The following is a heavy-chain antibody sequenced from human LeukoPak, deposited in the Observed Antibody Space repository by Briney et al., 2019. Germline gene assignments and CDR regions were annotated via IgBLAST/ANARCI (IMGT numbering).Heavy chain of an antibody. D-gene: IGHD3-22*01. J-gene: IGHJ4*02. Sequence: GGSLRLSCAASGFTFDDYAMHWVRQAPGKGLEWVSLISWDGGSTYYADSVKGRFSISRDNSKNSLYLQMNSLRAEDTALYYCAKGYYDSSGYLDYWGQGTLVTVSS. CDR3: AKGYYDSSGYLDY. CDR2: ISWDGGST. V-gene: IGHV3-43D*03. CDR1: GFTFDDYA.